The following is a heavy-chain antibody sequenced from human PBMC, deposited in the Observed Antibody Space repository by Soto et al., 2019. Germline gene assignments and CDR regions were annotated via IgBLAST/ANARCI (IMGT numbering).Heavy chain of an antibody. Sequence: QGRLVQSGPEWKNPGASVRVPSKPLGYTSTAYFRHGVGKAPGQGLEWMGWITPNSGGTNYAQKFQGRVTMTRDTSISTAYMELSRLRSDDTAVYYCARGGSYVYWGQGTLVTVSS. D-gene: IGHD1-26*01. CDR2: ITPNSGGT. CDR3: ARGGSYVY. CDR1: GYTSTAYF. V-gene: IGHV1-2*02. J-gene: IGHJ4*02.